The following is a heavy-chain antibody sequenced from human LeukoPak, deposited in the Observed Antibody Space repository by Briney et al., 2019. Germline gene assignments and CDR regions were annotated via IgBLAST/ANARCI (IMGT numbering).Heavy chain of an antibody. J-gene: IGHJ4*02. Sequence: GGSLRLSCMASGFTFSSYWMHWVRQGSGKGLAWVSRISSDGSSITYADSVKGRFTISRDNAKNKLYLQMNSLRVEDTAVYYCARGSYYFASEDWGQGTLVTVSS. V-gene: IGHV3-74*01. CDR2: ISSDGSSI. CDR3: ARGSYYFASED. CDR1: GFTFSSYW. D-gene: IGHD3-10*01.